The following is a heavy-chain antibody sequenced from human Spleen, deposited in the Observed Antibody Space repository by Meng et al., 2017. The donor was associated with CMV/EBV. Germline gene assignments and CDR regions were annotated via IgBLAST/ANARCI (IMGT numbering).Heavy chain of an antibody. CDR1: GYTFTDHY. J-gene: IGHJ5*02. CDR3: ARRGSSSSWNGGGWFDP. V-gene: IGHV1-2*02. D-gene: IGHD6-13*01. Sequence: ASVKVSCKASGYTFTDHYFHWVRQAPGQGLEWMGWIYPSTGGTHYAQKFQGRLTMTTDTSTSTAYMELRSLRSDDTAVYYCARRGSSSSWNGGGWFDPWGQGTLVTVSS. CDR2: IYPSTGGT.